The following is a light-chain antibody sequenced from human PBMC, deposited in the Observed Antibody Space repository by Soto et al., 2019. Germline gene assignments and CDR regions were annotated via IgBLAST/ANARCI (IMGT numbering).Light chain of an antibody. Sequence: QSALTQPPSVSGSPGQSITISCTGTTSDIGYYKYVSWYQQHPGKAPKLIIYDVSNRPSGVSNRFSGSKSGNTASLTISGLQSEDETDYYCNSYSSSSTLHVFGPGTKVTVL. CDR2: DVS. CDR1: TSDIGYYKY. V-gene: IGLV2-14*01. CDR3: NSYSSSSTLHV. J-gene: IGLJ1*01.